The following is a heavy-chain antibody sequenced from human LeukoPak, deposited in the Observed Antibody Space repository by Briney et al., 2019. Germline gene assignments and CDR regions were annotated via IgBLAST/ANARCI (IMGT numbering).Heavy chain of an antibody. Sequence: SGGSLRLSCAASGFTFSSYWMSWVRQAPGKGLERVANIKQDGSEKYYVDSVKGRFTISRDNAKNSLYLQMNSLRAEDTAVYYCARRRVDIVVVPAAIYYYYYMDVWGKGATVTVSS. J-gene: IGHJ6*03. V-gene: IGHV3-7*01. D-gene: IGHD2-2*03. CDR3: ARRRVDIVVVPAAIYYYYYMDV. CDR1: GFTFSSYW. CDR2: IKQDGSEK.